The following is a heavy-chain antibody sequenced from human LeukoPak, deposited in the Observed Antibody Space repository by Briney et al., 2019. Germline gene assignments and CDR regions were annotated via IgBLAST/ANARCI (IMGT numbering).Heavy chain of an antibody. CDR1: GGSFSGYY. CDR2: INHSGST. D-gene: IGHD1-26*01. V-gene: IGHV4-34*01. CDR3: ADYSGSYFGY. J-gene: IGHJ4*02. Sequence: PSETLSLTCAVYGGSFSGYYWSWIRQPPGKGLEWIGEINHSGSTNYNPSLKSRVTISVDTSKNQFSLKLSSVTAADTAVYYCADYSGSYFGYWGQGTLVTVSS.